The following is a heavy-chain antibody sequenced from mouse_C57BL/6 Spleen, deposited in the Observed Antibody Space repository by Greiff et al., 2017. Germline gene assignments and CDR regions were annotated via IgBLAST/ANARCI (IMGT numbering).Heavy chain of an antibody. Sequence: VQLQQSGAELVRPGASVKLSCKASGYTFTDYYINWVKQRPGQGLEWIARIYPGSGNTYYNEKFKGKATLTAEKSSSTAYMQLSSLTSEDSAVYFCAILIPYYAMVCWGQGTSVTVSS. CDR2: IYPGSGNT. V-gene: IGHV1-76*01. J-gene: IGHJ4*01. CDR3: AILIPYYAMVC. CDR1: GYTFTDYY. D-gene: IGHD1-1*01.